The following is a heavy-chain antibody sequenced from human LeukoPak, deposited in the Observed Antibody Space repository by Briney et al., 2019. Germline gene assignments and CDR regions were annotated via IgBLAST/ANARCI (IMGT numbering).Heavy chain of an antibody. V-gene: IGHV1-2*02. CDR1: GYTFTSYG. J-gene: IGHJ5*02. CDR3: ARGLDVVVPAASNWFDP. D-gene: IGHD2-2*01. Sequence: GASVKVSCKASGYTFTSYGISWVRQAPGQGLEWMGWINPNSGGTNYAQKFQGRVTMTRDTSISTAYMELSRLRSDDTAVYYCARGLDVVVPAASNWFDPWGQGTLVTVSS. CDR2: INPNSGGT.